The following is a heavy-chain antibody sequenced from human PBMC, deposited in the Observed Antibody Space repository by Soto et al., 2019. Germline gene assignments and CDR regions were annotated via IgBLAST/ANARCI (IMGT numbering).Heavy chain of an antibody. V-gene: IGHV2-70*10. CDR2: IDWDDDK. D-gene: IGHD3-22*01. Sequence: SGPTLVNPTQTLTLTCTFSGFSLSTSGMCVSWIRQPPGKALEWIARIDWDDDKYYSTSLKTRLTISKDTSKNQVVLTMTNMDPVDTATYYCARTSSYYYDSSGYSPYYFDYWGQGTLVTVSS. J-gene: IGHJ4*02. CDR3: ARTSSYYYDSSGYSPYYFDY. CDR1: GFSLSTSGMC.